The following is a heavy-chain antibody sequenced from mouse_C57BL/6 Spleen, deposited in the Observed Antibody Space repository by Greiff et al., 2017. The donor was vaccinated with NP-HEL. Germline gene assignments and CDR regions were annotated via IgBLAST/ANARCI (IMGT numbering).Heavy chain of an antibody. CDR3: ARRNYDHWYFEG. CDR1: GYTFTSYG. Sequence: VQLQQSGAELARPGASVKLSCKASGYTFTSYGISWVKQRTGQGLEWIGEIYPRSGNTYYNEKFKGKATLTADKSSSTAYMELRSLTSEDSAVYFCARRNYDHWYFEGWGTWTTVTAAS. J-gene: IGHJ1*03. V-gene: IGHV1-81*01. CDR2: IYPRSGNT. D-gene: IGHD2-4*01.